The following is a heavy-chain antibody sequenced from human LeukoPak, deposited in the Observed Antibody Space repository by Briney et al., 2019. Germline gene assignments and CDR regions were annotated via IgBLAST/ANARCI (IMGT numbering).Heavy chain of an antibody. CDR1: GFTVSSNY. CDR2: IYSGGST. V-gene: IGHV3-53*01. CDR3: ARDPGDSSGYFDY. D-gene: IGHD3-22*01. J-gene: IGHJ4*02. Sequence: GGSLRLSCAASGFTVSSNYMSWVRQAPGKGLEWVSVIYSGGSTYYADSVKGRFTISRDNSKNTLYLQMNSLRAEDTAVYYCARDPGDSSGYFDYWGQGTLVIVSS.